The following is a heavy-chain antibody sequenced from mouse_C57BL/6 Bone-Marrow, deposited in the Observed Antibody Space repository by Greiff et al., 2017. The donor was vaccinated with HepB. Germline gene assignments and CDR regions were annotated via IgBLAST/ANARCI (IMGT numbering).Heavy chain of an antibody. J-gene: IGHJ2*01. D-gene: IGHD6-1*01. Sequence: EVKLQESGPGLVKPSQSLSLTCSVTGYSITSGYYWNWIRQFPGNKLEWMGYISYDGSNNYNPSLKNRISITRDTSKNQFFLKLNSVTTEDTATYYCARERASYSFDYWGQGTTLTVSS. CDR1: GYSITSGYY. CDR2: ISYDGSN. V-gene: IGHV3-6*01. CDR3: ARERASYSFDY.